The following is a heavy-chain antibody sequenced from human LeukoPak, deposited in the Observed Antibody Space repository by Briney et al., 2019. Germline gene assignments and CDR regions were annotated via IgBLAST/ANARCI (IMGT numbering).Heavy chain of an antibody. J-gene: IGHJ4*02. Sequence: SETLSLTCTVSGGSISSSSYDWGWIRQPPGKGLEWIGSIYYSGSTYYNPSLKSRVTISVDTSKNQFSLKLSSVTAADTAVYYCARQSDYYDSSGQFDWGQGTLVTVSS. CDR3: ARQSDYYDSSGQFD. CDR1: GGSISSSSYD. CDR2: IYYSGST. D-gene: IGHD3-22*01. V-gene: IGHV4-39*01.